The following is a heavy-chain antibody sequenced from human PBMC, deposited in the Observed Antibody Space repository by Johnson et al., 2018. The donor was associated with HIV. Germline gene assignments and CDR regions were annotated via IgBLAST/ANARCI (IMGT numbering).Heavy chain of an antibody. CDR2: INSDGSST. CDR3: ARLIVGAPGAFDI. V-gene: IGHV3-74*02. Sequence: VQLVESGGGLVQPGGSLRLSCAASGFIFSNAWMSWVRQAPGKGLVWVSRINSDGSSTSYADSVKGRFTISRDNAKNTLYLQMNSLRAEDTAVYYCARLIVGAPGAFDIWGQGTMVTVSS. CDR1: GFIFSNAW. J-gene: IGHJ3*02. D-gene: IGHD1-26*01.